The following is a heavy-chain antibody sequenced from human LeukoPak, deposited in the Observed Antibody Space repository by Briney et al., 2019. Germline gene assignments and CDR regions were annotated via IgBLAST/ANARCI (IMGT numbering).Heavy chain of an antibody. CDR1: GFTFSSYA. J-gene: IGHJ2*01. V-gene: IGHV3-23*01. CDR2: ISGSGANT. CDR3: AKDILGGLYWYFDL. D-gene: IGHD2-15*01. Sequence: GGSLRLSCAASGFTFSSYAMSWVRQAPGKGLEWVSVISGSGANTYYADSVKGWFTISRDNSKNTLYLQMNSLRAEDTAVYYCAKDILGGLYWYFDLWGRGTLVTVSS.